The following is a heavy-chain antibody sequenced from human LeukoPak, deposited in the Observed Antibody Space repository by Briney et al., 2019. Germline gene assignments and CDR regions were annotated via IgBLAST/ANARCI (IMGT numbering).Heavy chain of an antibody. D-gene: IGHD2-2*01. V-gene: IGHV3-30*02. J-gene: IGHJ4*02. CDR1: GFTFSSYG. Sequence: GGSLRLSCAASGFTFSSYGMHWVRQAPGKGLEWVAFIRYDGSNKYYADSVKGRFTISRDNSKNTLYLQMNSLGAEDTAVYYCAKEFRCSSTSCSDLDYWGQGTLVTVSS. CDR2: IRYDGSNK. CDR3: AKEFRCSSTSCSDLDY.